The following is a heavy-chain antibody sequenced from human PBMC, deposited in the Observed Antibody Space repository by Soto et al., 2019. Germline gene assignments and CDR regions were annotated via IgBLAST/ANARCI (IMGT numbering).Heavy chain of an antibody. V-gene: IGHV3-30*03. CDR3: ARDMDYYDSSGYPLPLYYYYGMDV. J-gene: IGHJ6*02. CDR1: GFTFSSFG. CDR2: ISYDGIDK. D-gene: IGHD3-22*01. Sequence: GGSLRLSCAASGFTFSSFGIHWVRQAPGKGLEWVAVISYDGIDKNYADSVKGRFTISRENSKNMVYLQMNSLRAEDTAVYYCARDMDYYDSSGYPLPLYYYYGMDVWGQGTTVTVSS.